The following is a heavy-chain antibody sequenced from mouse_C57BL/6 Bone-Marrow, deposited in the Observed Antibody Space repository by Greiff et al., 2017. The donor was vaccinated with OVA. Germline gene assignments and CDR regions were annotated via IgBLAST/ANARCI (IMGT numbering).Heavy chain of an antibody. CDR1: GYSFTGYY. J-gene: IGHJ3*01. Sequence: EVQLQQSGPELVKPEASVKISCKASGYSFTGYYMNWVKQSPEKSLEWIGEINPSTGGTTYNQKFKAKATLTVDKSSSTAYMQLKSLTSEDSAVYYCARGGTSPFAYWGQGTLVTVSA. V-gene: IGHV1-42*01. D-gene: IGHD4-1*01. CDR3: ARGGTSPFAY. CDR2: INPSTGGT.